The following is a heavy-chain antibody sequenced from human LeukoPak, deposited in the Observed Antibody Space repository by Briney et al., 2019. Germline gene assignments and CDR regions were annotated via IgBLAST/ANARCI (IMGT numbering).Heavy chain of an antibody. CDR3: ARDHGRSLLDY. CDR2: IKQDGSEK. Sequence: PGGSLRLSCAASGFTFRTYWMSWVRQAPGKGLEWVANIKQDGSEKYYVDSVKGRFTISRDNAKNSLYLQMNSLRAEDTAVYYCARDHGRSLLDYWGQGTLVTVSS. V-gene: IGHV3-7*01. D-gene: IGHD1-26*01. CDR1: GFTFRTYW. J-gene: IGHJ4*02.